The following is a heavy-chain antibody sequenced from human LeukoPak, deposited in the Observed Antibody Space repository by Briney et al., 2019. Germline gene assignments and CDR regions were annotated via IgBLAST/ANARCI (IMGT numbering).Heavy chain of an antibody. J-gene: IGHJ5*02. CDR2: INHSGST. CDR3: ARVPRLELHQAVVNWFDP. CDR1: GGSFSGYY. Sequence: PSETLSLTCAVYGGSFSGYYWSWIRQPPGKGLEWIGEINHSGSTNYNPSLKGRVTISVDTSKNQFSLKLSSVTAADTAVYYCARVPRLELHQAVVNWFDPWGQGTLVTVSS. V-gene: IGHV4-34*01. D-gene: IGHD1-7*01.